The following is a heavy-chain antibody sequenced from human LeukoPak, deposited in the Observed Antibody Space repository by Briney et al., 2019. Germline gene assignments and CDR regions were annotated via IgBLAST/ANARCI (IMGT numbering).Heavy chain of an antibody. J-gene: IGHJ4*02. Sequence: GGSLRLSYAASGFTFSNVWMNWVRQAPGKGLEWVGRIKSKSDGGTTDYAAPVKGRFTISRDDSKNTLYLQMNSLKSEDTAVYYCTTRTNYYDSSGYYLAVYWGQGTLVTVSS. V-gene: IGHV3-15*07. CDR1: GFTFSNVW. D-gene: IGHD3-22*01. CDR3: TTRTNYYDSSGYYLAVY. CDR2: IKSKSDGGTT.